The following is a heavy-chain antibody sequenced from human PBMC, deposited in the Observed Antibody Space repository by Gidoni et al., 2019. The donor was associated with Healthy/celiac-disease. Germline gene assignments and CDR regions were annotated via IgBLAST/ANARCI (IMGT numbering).Heavy chain of an antibody. Sequence: EVQLLESGGGLVQPGGSLRLSCSAPGFTFRSYAMSWVRQAPGKGLEWVSAISGSGGSTYYADSVKGRFTISRDNSKNTLYLQMNSLRAEDTAVYYCAKDRSAVTFGGVIVYYFDYWGQGTLVTVSS. V-gene: IGHV3-23*01. J-gene: IGHJ4*02. CDR1: GFTFRSYA. D-gene: IGHD3-16*02. CDR3: AKDRSAVTFGGVIVYYFDY. CDR2: ISGSGGST.